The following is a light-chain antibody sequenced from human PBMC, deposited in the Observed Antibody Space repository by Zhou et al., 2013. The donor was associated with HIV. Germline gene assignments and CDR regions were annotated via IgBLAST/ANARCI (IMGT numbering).Light chain of an antibody. J-gene: IGKJ2*01. CDR2: KAS. V-gene: IGKV1-5*03. Sequence: DIQMTQSPSTLSASVGDRVTITCRASQSITYWLAWYQKKPGKAPKLLIYKASSLETGVPSRFSGSGSGTDFTLTISSLQPDDFATYYCQQYNSYPYTFGQGTKLEIK. CDR1: QSITYW. CDR3: QQYNSYPYT.